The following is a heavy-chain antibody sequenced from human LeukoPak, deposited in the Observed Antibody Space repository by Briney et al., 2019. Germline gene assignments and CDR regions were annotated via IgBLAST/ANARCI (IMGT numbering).Heavy chain of an antibody. J-gene: IGHJ4*02. Sequence: GGSLRLSCTASGFTFSNVWLSWVRQAPGKGLEWVSGTSGRGASTYYADSVKGRFTISRDNSKNTLYLQMNSLTAEDTAVYYCARDRSLGDCSGGTCYSDYWGQGTLVTVSS. CDR1: GFTFSNVW. CDR3: ARDRSLGDCSGGTCYSDY. CDR2: TSGRGAST. V-gene: IGHV3-23*01. D-gene: IGHD2-15*01.